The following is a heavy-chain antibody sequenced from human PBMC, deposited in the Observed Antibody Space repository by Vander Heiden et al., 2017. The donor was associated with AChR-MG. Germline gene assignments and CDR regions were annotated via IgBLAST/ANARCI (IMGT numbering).Heavy chain of an antibody. CDR2: ISYSSGYL. CDR3: ARCEYSSSSCLFDY. CDR1: GSPFGDYF. V-gene: IGHV3-21*01. Sequence: EVQLAESGGGLVKPGGSLRPPCAASGSPFGDYFMSWVRQAPGKGLEWVSSISYSSGYLYYAESVKGRFTISRDNAKNSLWLQMNSLRAEDTAVYYCARCEYSSSSCLFDYWGQGTLVSVSS. J-gene: IGHJ4*02. D-gene: IGHD6-6*01.